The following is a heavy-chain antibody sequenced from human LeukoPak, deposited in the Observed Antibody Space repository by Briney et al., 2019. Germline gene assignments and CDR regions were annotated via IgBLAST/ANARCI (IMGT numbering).Heavy chain of an antibody. V-gene: IGHV1-69*05. J-gene: IGHJ6*02. D-gene: IGHD2-8*01. CDR3: ARVDIVLMVYGYGMDV. CDR1: GGTFSSYA. Sequence: GASVKVSCKASGGTFSSYAISWARQAPGQGLEWMGGIIPIFGTANYAQKLQGRVTMTTDTSTSTAYMELRSLRSDDTAVYYCARVDIVLMVYGYGMDVWGQGTTVTVSS. CDR2: IIPIFGTA.